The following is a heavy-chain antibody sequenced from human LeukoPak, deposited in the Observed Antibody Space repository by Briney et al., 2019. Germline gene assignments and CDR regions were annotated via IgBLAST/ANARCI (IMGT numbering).Heavy chain of an antibody. J-gene: IGHJ6*03. Sequence: GGSLRLSCAASGFTFSSYEMNWVRQATGKGREWVSYINSSGSIIYYADSVKGRFTISRDNAKNSLYLQMNSLRAEDTAVYYCARGDTAMVDSYYYMDGWGKGTTVTIS. CDR3: ARGDTAMVDSYYYMDG. D-gene: IGHD5-18*01. V-gene: IGHV3-48*03. CDR1: GFTFSSYE. CDR2: INSSGSII.